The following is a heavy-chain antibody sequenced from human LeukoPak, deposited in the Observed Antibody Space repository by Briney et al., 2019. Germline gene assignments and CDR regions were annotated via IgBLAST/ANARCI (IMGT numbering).Heavy chain of an antibody. Sequence: GGSLRLSCAASGFTFSRYGMSWVRQAPGKGLEWVSAIRGSGGSTYYADSVKGRFTISRDNAKNSLYLQMNSLRAEDTAVYYCARGRATVTTWSYYYYYYMDVWGKGTTVTVSS. D-gene: IGHD4-17*01. J-gene: IGHJ6*03. V-gene: IGHV3-23*01. CDR2: IRGSGGST. CDR1: GFTFSRYG. CDR3: ARGRATVTTWSYYYYYYMDV.